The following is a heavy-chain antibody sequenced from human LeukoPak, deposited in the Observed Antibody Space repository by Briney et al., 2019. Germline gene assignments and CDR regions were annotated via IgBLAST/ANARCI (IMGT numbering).Heavy chain of an antibody. V-gene: IGHV3-23*01. D-gene: IGHD6-13*01. CDR1: GFTFSSYA. CDR2: ISRMVGRT. J-gene: IGHJ4*02. CDR3: AKDLSSWSTFDY. Sequence: GGSLRLSCAASGFTFSSYAMSWVRQAPGKGLEWVSAISRMVGRTYYADSVKGRVTISRDNSKNTLYLQMNSLRAEDTAVYYCAKDLSSWSTFDYWGQGTLVTVSS.